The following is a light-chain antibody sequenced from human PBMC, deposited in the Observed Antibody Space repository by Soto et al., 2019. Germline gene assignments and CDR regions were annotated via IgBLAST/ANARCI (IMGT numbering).Light chain of an antibody. V-gene: IGKV1-8*01. J-gene: IGKJ1*01. CDR3: QQYYSYPRT. CDR2: AAS. Sequence: AIRMTQSPPSLSASTGDRVTITCRASQGISSYLAWYQQKPGKAPKLLIYAASTLQSGVPSRFSGSGSGTDFTLTISCLQSEDFATYCWQQYYSYPRTFGQGTKV. CDR1: QGISSY.